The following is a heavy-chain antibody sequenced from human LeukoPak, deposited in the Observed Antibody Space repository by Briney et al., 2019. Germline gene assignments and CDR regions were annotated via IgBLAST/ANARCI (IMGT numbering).Heavy chain of an antibody. J-gene: IGHJ4*02. CDR2: INHSGST. Sequence: SETLSLTCAVYGGSFSGYYWSWIRQPPGKGLEWIGEINHSGSTNYNPSLKSRVTISVDTSKNQFSLKLSSVTAADTAVYYCARVGVPAAINDYWDQGTLVTVSS. V-gene: IGHV4-34*01. D-gene: IGHD2-2*02. CDR1: GGSFSGYY. CDR3: ARVGVPAAINDY.